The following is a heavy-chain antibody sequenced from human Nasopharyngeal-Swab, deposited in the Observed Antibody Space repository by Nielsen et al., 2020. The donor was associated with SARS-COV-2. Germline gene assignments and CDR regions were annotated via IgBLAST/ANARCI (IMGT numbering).Heavy chain of an antibody. CDR2: ISSSGSTI. CDR3: ARGGLDSSSWYGYYFDY. V-gene: IGHV3-11*04. J-gene: IGHJ4*02. CDR1: GFTFSDYY. Sequence: GESLKISCAASGFTFSDYYMSWIRQAPGKGLEWVSYISSSGSTIYYADSVKGRFTISRDNAKNSLYLQMNSLRAEDTVVYYCARGGLDSSSWYGYYFDYWGQGTLVTVSS. D-gene: IGHD6-13*01.